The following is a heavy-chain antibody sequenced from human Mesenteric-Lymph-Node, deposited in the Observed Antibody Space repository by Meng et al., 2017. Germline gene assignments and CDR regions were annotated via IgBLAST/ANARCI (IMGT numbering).Heavy chain of an antibody. Sequence: GPGFVKPSVTLLLACTGFGGSISSSKSCWDWIRQPPGKGLEWIGAIYHSGSTSYNPSLQSRVTMFVDTSKNQFSLMLTSVTATDTAVYYCARRRGGSGRDCWGQGTLVTVSS. D-gene: IGHD3-10*01. V-gene: IGHV4-39*01. J-gene: IGHJ4*02. CDR2: IYHSGST. CDR1: GGSISSSKSC. CDR3: ARRRGGSGRDC.